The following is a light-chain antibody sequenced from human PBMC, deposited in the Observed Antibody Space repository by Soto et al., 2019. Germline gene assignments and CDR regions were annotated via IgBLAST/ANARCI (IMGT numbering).Light chain of an antibody. V-gene: IGKV3-20*01. CDR2: GAS. J-gene: IGKJ1*01. CDR1: QTSRSNY. CDR3: QQYGSSPWT. Sequence: ETVLTQSPGTLSLSPGDGATLSCRASQTSRSNYLAWYRLTPGQAPRLLIYGASNRATGIADRFSGSGSGTDFTLIISILEPEDFALYYCQQYGSSPWTFGQGTKVEIK.